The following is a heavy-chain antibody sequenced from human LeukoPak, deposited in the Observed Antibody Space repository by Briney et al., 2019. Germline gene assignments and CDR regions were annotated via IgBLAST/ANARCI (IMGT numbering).Heavy chain of an antibody. Sequence: GGSPRLSCAASGFTVSSNYMSWVRQAPGKGLEWVSVIYSGGSTYYADSVKGRFTISRDNSKNTLYLQMNSLRAEDTAVYYCARDLLATVTTGESDYWGQGTLVTVSS. CDR3: ARDLLATVTTGESDY. D-gene: IGHD4-17*01. J-gene: IGHJ4*02. CDR1: GFTVSSNY. V-gene: IGHV3-66*02. CDR2: IYSGGST.